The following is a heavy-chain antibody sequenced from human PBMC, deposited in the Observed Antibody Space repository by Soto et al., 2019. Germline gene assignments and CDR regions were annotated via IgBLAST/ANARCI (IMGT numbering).Heavy chain of an antibody. V-gene: IGHV3-23*01. D-gene: IGHD6-13*01. CDR3: AKVSSSWNYYYYYGMDV. Sequence: EVQLLESGGGLVQPGGSLRLSCAASGFTFSSYAMSWVRQAPGKGLEWVSAISGSGGSTYYADSVKGRFTISRDNSKNXXYLQMNSLRAEDTAVYYCAKVSSSWNYYYYYGMDVWGQGTTVTVSS. CDR1: GFTFSSYA. CDR2: ISGSGGST. J-gene: IGHJ6*02.